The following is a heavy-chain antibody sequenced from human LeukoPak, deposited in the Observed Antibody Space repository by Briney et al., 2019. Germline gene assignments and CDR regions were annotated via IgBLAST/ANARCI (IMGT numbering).Heavy chain of an antibody. J-gene: IGHJ6*04. CDR1: TFTFSSYA. CDR2: ISGSGGST. CDR3: AKDLGPSIWFGELLSPGYYYYRMDV. V-gene: IGHV3-23*01. Sequence: GGSLRLSCAAATFTFSSYAMSWVRQAPGKELEWVSAISGSGGSTYYADSVQGGFTISRDNSKNTLYLQMNSLRAEDTAVYYCAKDLGPSIWFGELLSPGYYYYRMDVWGEGTTVTVSS. D-gene: IGHD3-10*01.